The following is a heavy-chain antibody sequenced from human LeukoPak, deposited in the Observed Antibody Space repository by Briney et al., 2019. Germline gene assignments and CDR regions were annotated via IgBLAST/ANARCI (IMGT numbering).Heavy chain of an antibody. V-gene: IGHV4-59*08. CDR3: ARRGGHGGSFDY. CDR2: IYYSGSGST. J-gene: IGHJ4*02. D-gene: IGHD4-23*01. Sequence: SEILSLTCTVSGGSISGYYWSWIRQPPGKGLEWIGYIYYSGSGSTNYNPSLKSRVTISVDTSKNQFSLKLSSVTAADTAVYYCARRGGHGGSFDYWGQGTLVTVSS. CDR1: GGSISGYY.